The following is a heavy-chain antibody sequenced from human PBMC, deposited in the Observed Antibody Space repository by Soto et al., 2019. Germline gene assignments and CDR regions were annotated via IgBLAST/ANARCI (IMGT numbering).Heavy chain of an antibody. D-gene: IGHD5-18*01. CDR3: ARAMGVGYPNWFDP. CDR2: IFHTGTT. Sequence: SETLSLTCAVSGDSIMGIYHWAWIRQPPGRSLEWIASIFHTGTTYYTPSLKSRVTISVDTSKNQFSLRLSSVTAADTAVYYCARAMGVGYPNWFDPWGQGTLVNVSS. J-gene: IGHJ5*02. V-gene: IGHV4-38-2*01. CDR1: GDSIMGIYH.